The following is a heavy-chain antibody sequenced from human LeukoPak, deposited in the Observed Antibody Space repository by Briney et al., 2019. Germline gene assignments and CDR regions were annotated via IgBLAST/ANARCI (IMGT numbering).Heavy chain of an antibody. Sequence: GGSLRLSCVASGFTFSSYGMHWVRQAPGKGLEWVAVISYDGSNKYYGDSVKGRFTISRDNSKNTLYLQMNSLRAEDTAVYYCAKDDYEDAWGQGTTVTVSS. D-gene: IGHD4-17*01. J-gene: IGHJ6*02. CDR2: ISYDGSNK. V-gene: IGHV3-30*18. CDR3: AKDDYEDA. CDR1: GFTFSSYG.